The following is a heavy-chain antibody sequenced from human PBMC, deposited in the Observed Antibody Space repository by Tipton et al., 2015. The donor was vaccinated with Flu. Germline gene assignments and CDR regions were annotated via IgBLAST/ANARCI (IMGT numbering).Heavy chain of an antibody. D-gene: IGHD4-17*01. J-gene: IGHJ5*02. V-gene: IGHV4-38-2*02. CDR3: ARDYGDLNWFDP. CDR1: GDSISSRYY. CDR2: IHHSGNT. Sequence: LRLSCAVSGDSISSRYYWGWIRQPPGRGLEWIGNIHHSGNTYYNPSLKSRVTISVDTSKNQFSLKMSSVTAADTAMYYCARDYGDLNWFDPWGQGTLVTVSS.